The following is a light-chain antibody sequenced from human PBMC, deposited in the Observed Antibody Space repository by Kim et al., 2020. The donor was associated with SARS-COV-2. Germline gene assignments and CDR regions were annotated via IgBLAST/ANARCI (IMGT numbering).Light chain of an antibody. J-gene: IGLJ1*01. V-gene: IGLV3-1*01. CDR1: KLRDKI. Sequence: SPGQTASITCSGEKLRDKIIFWYQVRAGQSPVLVIYQDIRRPSGIPARISGSKSGNTATLTISGTQVMDEADYYCQAWDSTNGDVFGTGTKVTVL. CDR2: QDI. CDR3: QAWDSTNGDV.